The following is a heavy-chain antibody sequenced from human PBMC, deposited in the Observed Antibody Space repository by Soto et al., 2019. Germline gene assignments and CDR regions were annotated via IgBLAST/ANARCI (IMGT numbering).Heavy chain of an antibody. Sequence: ETLSLTCSVSGGSVSDKTYYWSWIRQPPGKRLEWIGYVYYSGTTNYNPSLKSRVTISVDLSKNQFSLRLSSVTTADTALYYCARTTAVPNSLRSRYFFDYWCQGTLVTVSS. V-gene: IGHV4-61*01. CDR3: ARTTAVPNSLRSRYFFDY. CDR1: GGSVSDKTYY. CDR2: VYYSGTT. D-gene: IGHD4-17*01. J-gene: IGHJ4*02.